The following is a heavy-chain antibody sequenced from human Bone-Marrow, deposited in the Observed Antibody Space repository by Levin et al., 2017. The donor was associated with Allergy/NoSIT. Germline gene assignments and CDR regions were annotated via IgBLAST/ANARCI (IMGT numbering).Heavy chain of an antibody. CDR1: GFTFGDYA. D-gene: IGHD3-9*01. V-gene: IGHV3-49*03. CDR2: IRSKAYGGTT. CDR3: TRDRDDILTGNIR. Sequence: PGGSLRLSCTASGFTFGDYAMSWFRQAPGKGLEWVGFIRSKAYGGTTEYAASVKGRFTISRDDSKSIAYLQMNSLKTEDTAVYYCTRDRDDILTGNIRWGQGTLVTVSS. J-gene: IGHJ4*02.